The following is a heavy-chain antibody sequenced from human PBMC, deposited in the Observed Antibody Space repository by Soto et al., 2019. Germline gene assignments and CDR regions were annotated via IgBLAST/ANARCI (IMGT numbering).Heavy chain of an antibody. J-gene: IGHJ4*02. CDR1: GFTFSGSA. CDR3: TSSIAVAGLVDY. V-gene: IGHV3-73*02. D-gene: IGHD6-19*01. CDR2: IRSEANSYAT. Sequence: EVQLVESGGGLVQPGGSLKLSCAASGFTFSGSAMHWVRQASGKGLEWVGRIRSEANSYATAYAASVEGRFSISGYDSKTTAYLQMNSMKSEDTAVYYCTSSIAVAGLVDYWVQGTLVTVSS.